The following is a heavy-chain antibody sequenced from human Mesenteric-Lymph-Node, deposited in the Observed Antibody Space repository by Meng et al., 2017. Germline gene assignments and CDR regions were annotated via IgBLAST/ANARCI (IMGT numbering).Heavy chain of an antibody. V-gene: IGHV4-4*02. D-gene: IGHD6-19*01. CDR3: ASFPPPGKQWLVTDY. CDR1: GGSISSSNW. Sequence: QAQLEDAGPGLVQPSGTLSLTCAVSGGSISSSNWWSWIRQPPGKGLEWIGEINHSGSTNYNPSLKSRVTISVDKSKNQFSLKLSSVTAADTAVYYCASFPPPGKQWLVTDYWGQGTLVTVSS. CDR2: INHSGST. J-gene: IGHJ4*02.